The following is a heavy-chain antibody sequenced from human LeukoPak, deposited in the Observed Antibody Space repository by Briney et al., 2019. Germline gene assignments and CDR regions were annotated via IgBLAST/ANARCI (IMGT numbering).Heavy chain of an antibody. CDR3: ARDDCGDEGADY. D-gene: IGHD4-17*01. V-gene: IGHV3-53*01. Sequence: GGSLRLSCAASGFTVSNNYMSWVRQAPGKGLEWVSVIYSGGSTYYADSVKGRFTISRDNSKNTLYLHMNSLRAEDTAVYYCARDDCGDEGADYWGQGTLVTVSS. CDR1: GFTVSNNY. CDR2: IYSGGST. J-gene: IGHJ4*02.